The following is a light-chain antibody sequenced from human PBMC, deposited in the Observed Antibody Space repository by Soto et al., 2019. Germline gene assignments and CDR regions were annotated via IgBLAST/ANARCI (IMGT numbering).Light chain of an antibody. Sequence: DIQMTQSPSSLSASVGDRVTITCRASQGIRNDLGWYQQKPGKAPKRLIYAAYSLQSGVQSRFSGSGSGTEFTLTIRSLQPDDFATYYCKQYNTYSRTFGQGTKVDIK. CDR3: KQYNTYSRT. J-gene: IGKJ1*01. CDR1: QGIRND. CDR2: AAY. V-gene: IGKV1-17*01.